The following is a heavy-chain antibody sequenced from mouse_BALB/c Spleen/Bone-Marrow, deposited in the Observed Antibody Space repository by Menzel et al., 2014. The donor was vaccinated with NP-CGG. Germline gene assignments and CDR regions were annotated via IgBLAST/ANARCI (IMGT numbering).Heavy chain of an antibody. Sequence: EVQLVESGGGLVKPGGSLKLSCAASGFTFSSYAMSWVRQTPEKRLEWVATISSGGSYTYYPDSVKGRFTISRDNAKNPLFLQMNSLRSEDTAMYYCARHRNTRLLDYWGQGTTLTVSS. D-gene: IGHD5-2*01. J-gene: IGHJ2*01. CDR2: ISSGGSYT. CDR1: GFTFSSYA. V-gene: IGHV5-9-3*01. CDR3: ARHRNTRLLDY.